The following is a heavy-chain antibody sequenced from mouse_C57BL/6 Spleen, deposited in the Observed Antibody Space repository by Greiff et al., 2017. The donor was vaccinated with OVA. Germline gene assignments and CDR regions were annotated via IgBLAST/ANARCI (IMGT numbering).Heavy chain of an antibody. D-gene: IGHD3-2*02. V-gene: IGHV1-82*01. CDR3: SREVDSSGFAY. Sequence: QVQLQQSGPELVKPGASVKISCKASGYAFSSSWMNWVKQRPGKGLEWIGRIYPGDGDTNYNGKFKGKATLTADKSSSTAYMQLSSLTSEDSAVYFCSREVDSSGFAYWGQGTLVTVSA. CDR2: IYPGDGDT. J-gene: IGHJ3*01. CDR1: GYAFSSSW.